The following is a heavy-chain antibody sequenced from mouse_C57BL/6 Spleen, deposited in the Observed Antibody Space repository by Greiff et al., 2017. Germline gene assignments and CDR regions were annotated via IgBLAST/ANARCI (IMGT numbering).Heavy chain of an antibody. Sequence: EVKLMESGPELVKPGDSVKISCKASGYSFTGYFMNWVMQSHGKSLEWIGRINPYNGDTFYNQKFKGKATLTVDKSSSTAHMELRSLTSEDSAVYYCARTDYYAMDYWGQGTSFTVSS. CDR1: GYSFTGYF. J-gene: IGHJ4*01. V-gene: IGHV1-20*01. CDR2: INPYNGDT. CDR3: ARTDYYAMDY.